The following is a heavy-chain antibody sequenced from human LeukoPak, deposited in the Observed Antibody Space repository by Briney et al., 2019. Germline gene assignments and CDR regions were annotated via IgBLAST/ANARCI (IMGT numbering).Heavy chain of an antibody. D-gene: IGHD3-3*01. CDR2: INAGNGNT. Sequence: ASVKVSCKASGYTFTSYAMHWVRQAPGQRLEWMGWINAGNGNTKYSQKFQGRVTITRDTSASTAYMELSSLRSEDTAVYYCARDFASFDFWSGGSRWFDPWGQGTLVTVSS. J-gene: IGHJ5*02. CDR3: ARDFASFDFWSGGSRWFDP. V-gene: IGHV1-3*01. CDR1: GYTFTSYA.